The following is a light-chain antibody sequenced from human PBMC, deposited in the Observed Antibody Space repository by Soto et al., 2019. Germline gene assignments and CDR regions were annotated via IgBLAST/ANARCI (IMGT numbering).Light chain of an antibody. CDR2: DAS. V-gene: IGKV3-11*01. J-gene: IGKJ3*01. Sequence: EIVLTQSPATLSLSPGETATLSCGASESVSTYLAWYQQKPGQAPRLLIYDASHRATGTPARFSGSGSITDFTLTISSLEPEDSAVYYWQHRRNTFTFGPGTKVEIK. CDR3: QHRRNTFT. CDR1: ESVSTY.